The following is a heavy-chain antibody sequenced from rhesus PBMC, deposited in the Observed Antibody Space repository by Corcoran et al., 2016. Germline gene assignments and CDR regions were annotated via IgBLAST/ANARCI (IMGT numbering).Heavy chain of an antibody. D-gene: IGHD2-2*01. CDR3: AKETRYVNYGYGVDS. J-gene: IGHJ6*01. V-gene: IGHV5-20*01. CDR2: IAPSHSDT. Sequence: EVQLVQSGAEVKRPGESLKISCKTSGYSFTSYWISWVCQMPGKGLEWMGAIAPSHSDTRYTPSFQGQVTISADKSIITAYLQWSRLKASDTATYYCAKETRYVNYGYGVDSWGQGVVVTVSS. CDR1: GYSFTSYW.